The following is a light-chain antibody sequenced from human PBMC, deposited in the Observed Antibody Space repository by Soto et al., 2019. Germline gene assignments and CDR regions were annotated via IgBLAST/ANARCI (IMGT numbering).Light chain of an antibody. CDR1: SSNIGAGYE. V-gene: IGLV1-40*01. Sequence: QSVLTQPPLVSGAPGQRVTISCTGSSSNIGAGYEVHWYQQLPGTAPKLLIFGNSNRPSGVPDRFSGSKSGTSASLAITGLRAEDEADYYCQSYDSSLNGYYVFGTGTKVTVL. CDR2: GNS. J-gene: IGLJ1*01. CDR3: QSYDSSLNGYYV.